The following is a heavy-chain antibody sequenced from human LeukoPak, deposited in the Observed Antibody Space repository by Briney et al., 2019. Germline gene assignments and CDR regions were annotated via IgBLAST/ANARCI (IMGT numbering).Heavy chain of an antibody. Sequence: GGSLRLSGAASGFTFNDYAMSWVRQAPGKGLEWVSGISDTGGSTYYADTVKGRFTISRDNSKNTLFLQMNSLRAEDTAVYSCAKNQWELTDWGQGTLVTVSS. D-gene: IGHD1-26*01. CDR1: GFTFNDYA. CDR2: ISDTGGST. J-gene: IGHJ4*02. V-gene: IGHV3-23*01. CDR3: AKNQWELTD.